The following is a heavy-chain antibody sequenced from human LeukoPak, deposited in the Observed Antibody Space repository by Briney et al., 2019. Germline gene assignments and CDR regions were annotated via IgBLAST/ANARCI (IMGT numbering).Heavy chain of an antibody. CDR2: ISSSSSNI. J-gene: IGHJ4*01. V-gene: IGHV3-21*01. Sequence: SGGSLRLSCAASRFTFSSYSMSWVRQARGKGLEWVSSISSSSSNIYYADSVKGRFTISREKAKNTRYVQMNSQRAEETAVYYCASPFGPDYSDSSGYPGEDYFDYWGHGTLVTVSS. CDR1: RFTFSSYS. D-gene: IGHD3-22*01. CDR3: ASPFGPDYSDSSGYPGEDYFDY.